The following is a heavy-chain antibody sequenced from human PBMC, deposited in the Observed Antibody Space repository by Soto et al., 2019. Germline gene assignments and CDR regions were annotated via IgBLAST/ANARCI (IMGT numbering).Heavy chain of an antibody. V-gene: IGHV3-30*18. Sequence: HLGGSLRLSCAASGFSFRTYGMHWVRQAPGKGLEWVAVISYHGNDQYYADSVRGRFTISRDDSKSTLYLQMNTLRAEDTAVYYCAKDWREKYDTEAFDIWGRGTMVTVSS. CDR3: AKDWREKYDTEAFDI. J-gene: IGHJ3*02. CDR2: ISYHGNDQ. D-gene: IGHD3-3*01. CDR1: GFSFRTYG.